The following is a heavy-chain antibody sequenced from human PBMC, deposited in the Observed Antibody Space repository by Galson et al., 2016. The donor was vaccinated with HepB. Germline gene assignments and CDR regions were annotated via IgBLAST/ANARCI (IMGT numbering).Heavy chain of an antibody. V-gene: IGHV4-34*01. CDR2: INHTGST. J-gene: IGHJ4*02. D-gene: IGHD4-23*01. Sequence: ETLSLTCAVYGGSLNGYYWSWIRQSPGKGLEWIGEINHTGSTNYNPSLKRRVTMSVDTSNYHFSLYLNSVTAADTAVYLCARGPVGMAVFDYWGQGTLVTVSS. CDR3: ARGPVGMAVFDY. CDR1: GGSLNGYY.